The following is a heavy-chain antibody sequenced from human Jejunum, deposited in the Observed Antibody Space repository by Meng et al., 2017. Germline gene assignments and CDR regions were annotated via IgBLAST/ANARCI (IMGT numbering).Heavy chain of an antibody. J-gene: IGHJ4*02. CDR3: ARNCTNTRCSHRGFDN. Sequence: QLQLQESGPGLVKPSETLSLTCTVSGVSITSHPYYWAWIRHPPGKGLEWIGSAYYSGSTYYNPSLRSRVTISVDTSKNQFSLRLSSVTASDTALYYCARNCTNTRCSHRGFDNWGQGSLVTVSS. D-gene: IGHD2-2*01. CDR2: AYYSGST. CDR1: GVSITSHPYY. V-gene: IGHV4-39*01.